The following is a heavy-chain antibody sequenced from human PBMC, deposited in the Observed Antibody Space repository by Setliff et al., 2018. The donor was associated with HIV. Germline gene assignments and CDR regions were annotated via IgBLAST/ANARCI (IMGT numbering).Heavy chain of an antibody. V-gene: IGHV4-59*01. CDR2: VSYSGST. CDR3: ARTRGRAPVSYYFDN. Sequence: PSETLSLTCRVSNGSISGYYWSWVRQPPGRGLEWIGYVSYSGSTSYNPSLNSRVTMSVDTSRDQFSLKLSSVTAADTAVYYWARTRGRAPVSYYFDNWGQGRLVTVSS. J-gene: IGHJ4*01. D-gene: IGHD2-2*01. CDR1: NGSISGYY.